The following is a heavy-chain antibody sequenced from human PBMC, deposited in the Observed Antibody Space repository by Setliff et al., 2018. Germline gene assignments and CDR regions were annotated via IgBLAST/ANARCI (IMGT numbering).Heavy chain of an antibody. Sequence: GASVKVSCKASGYTFTGYYMYWVRQAPGQGLEWMGRINPSSGATIYAQKFQGRVTMTSDTPISTAYMELGRLRSDDTAVYFCARDGGGDSDACDIWGQGTMVTVSS. V-gene: IGHV1-2*06. CDR3: ARDGGGDSDACDI. CDR2: INPSSGAT. CDR1: GYTFTGYY. D-gene: IGHD3-16*01. J-gene: IGHJ3*02.